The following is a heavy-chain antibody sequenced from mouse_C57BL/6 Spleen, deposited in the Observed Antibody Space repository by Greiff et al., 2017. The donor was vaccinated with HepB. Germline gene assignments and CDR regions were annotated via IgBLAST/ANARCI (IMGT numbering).Heavy chain of an antibody. Sequence: EVKLEESGGDLVKPGGSLKLSCAASGFTFSSYGMSWVRQTPDKRLEWVATISSGGSYTYYPDSVKGRFTISRDNAKNTLYLQMSSLKSEDTAMYYCARPVYYDYDYAMDYWGQGTSVTVSS. CDR2: ISSGGSYT. CDR1: GFTFSSYG. CDR3: ARPVYYDYDYAMDY. V-gene: IGHV5-6*02. J-gene: IGHJ4*01. D-gene: IGHD2-4*01.